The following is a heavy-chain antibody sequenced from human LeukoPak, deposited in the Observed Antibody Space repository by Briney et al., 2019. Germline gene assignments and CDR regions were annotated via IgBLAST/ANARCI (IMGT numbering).Heavy chain of an antibody. J-gene: IGHJ5*02. D-gene: IGHD2-15*01. CDR1: GGSISSGGYY. CDR3: ARGLLGPPWFDP. V-gene: IGHV4-31*03. Sequence: ASQTLSLTCTVSGGSISSGGYYWSWIRQHPGKGLEWIGYIYYSGSTYYSPSLKSRVTISVDTSKNQFSLKLSSVTAADTAVYYCARGLLGPPWFDPWGQGTLVTVSS. CDR2: IYYSGST.